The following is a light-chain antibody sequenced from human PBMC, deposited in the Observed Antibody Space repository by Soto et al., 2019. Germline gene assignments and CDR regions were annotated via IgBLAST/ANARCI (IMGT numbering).Light chain of an antibody. CDR1: QSVSSY. CDR2: DAS. CDR3: QQFSSYPLT. Sequence: EIVLPHSPATLSLSPGERATLSCRASQSVSSYLAWYQQKPGQAPRLLIYDASNRATGIPDRFSGGGSGTDFTLTISRLEPEDFAVYYCQQFSSYPLTFGGGTKVDIK. J-gene: IGKJ4*01. V-gene: IGKV3-11*01.